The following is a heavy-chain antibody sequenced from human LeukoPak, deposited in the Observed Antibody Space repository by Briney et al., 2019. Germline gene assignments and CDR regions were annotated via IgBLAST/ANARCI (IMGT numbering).Heavy chain of an antibody. J-gene: IGHJ4*02. CDR2: IYWNDDK. V-gene: IGHV2-5*01. CDR3: QPIAARSHDLDY. Sequence: SGPTLVKPTQTLTPTCTFSGFSLSTSGVGVGWIRQPPGKALEWLALIYWNDDKRYSPSLKSRLTITKDTSKNQVVLTMTNMDPVDTATYYCQPIAARSHDLDYWGQGTLVTVSS. D-gene: IGHD6-6*01. CDR1: GFSLSTSGVG.